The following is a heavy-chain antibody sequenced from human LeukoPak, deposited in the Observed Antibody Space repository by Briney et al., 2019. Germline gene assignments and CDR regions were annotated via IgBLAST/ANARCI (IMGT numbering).Heavy chain of an antibody. D-gene: IGHD4-17*01. J-gene: IGHJ4*02. CDR2: IRSKANSYAT. V-gene: IGHV3-73*01. CDR1: GFTFSGSA. CDR3: TRQGYGDYDGY. Sequence: GGSLRLSCAASGFTFSGSAMHWVRQASGKGLEWVGRIRSKANSYATANAASVKGRFTISRDDSKNTAYLQMNSLKTEDTAVYYCTRQGYGDYDGYWGQGTLVTVSS.